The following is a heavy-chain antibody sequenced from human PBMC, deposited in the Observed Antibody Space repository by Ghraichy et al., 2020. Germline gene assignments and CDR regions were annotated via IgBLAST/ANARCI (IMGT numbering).Heavy chain of an antibody. CDR3: ARKSGRNRAFDY. Sequence: SETLSLTCTVSGGSISSGGYYWSWIRQHPGKGLEWIGYIYYSGSTYYNPSLKSRVTISVDTSKNQFSLKLSSVTAADTAVYYCARKSGRNRAFDYWGQGTLVTVSS. J-gene: IGHJ4*02. D-gene: IGHD5-12*01. CDR1: GGSISSGGYY. V-gene: IGHV4-31*03. CDR2: IYYSGST.